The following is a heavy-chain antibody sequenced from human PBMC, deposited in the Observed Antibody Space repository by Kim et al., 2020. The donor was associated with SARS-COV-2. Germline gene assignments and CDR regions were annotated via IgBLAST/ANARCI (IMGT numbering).Heavy chain of an antibody. V-gene: IGHV4-31*03. Sequence: SETLSLTCTISGDSISTSGYYWTWIRQHPEKGLEWIGFIYYGGSTWYSSSLRSRLTMSLVDTSKNQLSLTLTSVTAADTAMYYCARGGGSGWHYFDYWGQGILVTVSS. D-gene: IGHD6-19*01. CDR3: ARGGGSGWHYFDY. CDR2: IYYGGST. CDR1: GDSISTSGYY. J-gene: IGHJ4*02.